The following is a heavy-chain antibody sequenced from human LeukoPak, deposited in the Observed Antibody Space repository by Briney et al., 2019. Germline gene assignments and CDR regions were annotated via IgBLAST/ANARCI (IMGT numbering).Heavy chain of an antibody. Sequence: HGASVKVSCKASGYTFTSYDINWVRQATGQGLEWMGWMNPNSGNTGYAQKFQGRVTITRNTSISTAYMELSSLRSEDTAVYYCASVPLVLPRMDVWGEGTTVTVSS. D-gene: IGHD2-2*01. V-gene: IGHV1-8*03. CDR2: MNPNSGNT. CDR1: GYTFTSYD. J-gene: IGHJ6*03. CDR3: ASVPLVLPRMDV.